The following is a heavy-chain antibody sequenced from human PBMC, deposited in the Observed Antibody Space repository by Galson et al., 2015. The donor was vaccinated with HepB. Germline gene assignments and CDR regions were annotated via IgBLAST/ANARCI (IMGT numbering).Heavy chain of an antibody. D-gene: IGHD3-10*01. CDR1: GYSFSDYG. J-gene: IGHJ4*02. V-gene: IGHV1-18*01. Sequence: SVKVSCKGSGYSFSDYGISWVRQAPGQGLEWMGWISTYNGNTNYPQKLQGRVRMATDTSTNTAYMELWSLRSDDTAVYYCARVKLLWFGTLSTPWDFDFWGQGTLVTLSP. CDR2: ISTYNGNT. CDR3: ARVKLLWFGTLSTPWDFDF.